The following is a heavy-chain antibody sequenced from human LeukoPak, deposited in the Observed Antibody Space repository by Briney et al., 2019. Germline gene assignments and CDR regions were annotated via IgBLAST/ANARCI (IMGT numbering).Heavy chain of an antibody. CDR1: GGSFSGYC. CDR2: INHSGST. D-gene: IGHD3-9*01. J-gene: IGHJ4*02. V-gene: IGHV4-34*01. CDR3: ARGLNDILTGYYPFDY. Sequence: SETLSLTCAVYGGSFSGYCWSWIRQPPGKGLEWIGEINHSGSTNYNPSLKSRVTISVDTSKNQFSLKLSSVTAADTAVYYCARGLNDILTGYYPFDYWGQGTLVTVSS.